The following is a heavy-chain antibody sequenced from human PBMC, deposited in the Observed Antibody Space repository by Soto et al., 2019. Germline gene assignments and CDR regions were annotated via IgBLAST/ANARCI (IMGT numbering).Heavy chain of an antibody. CDR2: IYYSGST. CDR3: AREAGGSYYLSGNWFDP. V-gene: IGHV4-59*01. D-gene: IGHD1-26*01. Sequence: SETLSLTCTVSGGSISSYYWSWIRQPPGKGLEWIGYIYYSGSTNHNPSLKSRVTISVDTSKNQFSLKLSSVTAADTAVYYCAREAGGSYYLSGNWFDPWGQGTLVTVSS. J-gene: IGHJ5*02. CDR1: GGSISSYY.